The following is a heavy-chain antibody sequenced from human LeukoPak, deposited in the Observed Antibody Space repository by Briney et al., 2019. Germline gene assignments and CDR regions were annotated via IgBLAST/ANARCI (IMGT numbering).Heavy chain of an antibody. CDR3: ASSITTPGGFDY. J-gene: IGHJ4*02. Sequence: GRSLRLSCAASGFTFSSYAMHWVRQAPGKGLEWVAVISYDGSNKYYADSVKGRFTISRDNSKNTLYLQMNSLRAEDTAVYYCASSITTPGGFDYWGQGTLVTVSS. V-gene: IGHV3-30*01. D-gene: IGHD3-16*01. CDR2: ISYDGSNK. CDR1: GFTFSSYA.